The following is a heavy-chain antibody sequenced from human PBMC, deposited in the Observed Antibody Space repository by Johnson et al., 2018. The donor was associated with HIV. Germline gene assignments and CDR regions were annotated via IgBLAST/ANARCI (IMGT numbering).Heavy chain of an antibody. CDR3: ARDKGEYYDAFDI. Sequence: VQLVESGGGLVQPGGSLRLSCAASGFTVSSNYMSWVRQAPGKGLEWVSVIYSGGSTYYADSVKGRFTISRDNSKNTLYLQMNSLRAEDTAVYYCARDKGEYYDAFDIWGQGTMVTVSS. J-gene: IGHJ3*02. CDR2: IYSGGST. CDR1: GFTVSSNY. V-gene: IGHV3-66*01. D-gene: IGHD1-26*01.